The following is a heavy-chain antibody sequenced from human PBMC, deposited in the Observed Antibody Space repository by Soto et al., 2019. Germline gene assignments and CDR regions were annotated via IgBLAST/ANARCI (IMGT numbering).Heavy chain of an antibody. CDR3: AKGPRNWGVDH. D-gene: IGHD7-27*01. CDR1: GYTFIDYD. Sequence: QVQLVQSGAEVKQPGASVKVSCKASGYTFIDYDINWFRQATGQGLEWMGWMNPNNGNTGYAQNFQGRVTMTRSTSISTAYMELSTLRSEDTAVYYCAKGPRNWGVDHWGQGTLVIVSS. CDR2: MNPNNGNT. J-gene: IGHJ4*02. V-gene: IGHV1-8*01.